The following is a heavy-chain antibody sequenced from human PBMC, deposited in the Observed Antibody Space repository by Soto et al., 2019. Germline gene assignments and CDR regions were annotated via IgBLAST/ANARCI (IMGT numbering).Heavy chain of an antibody. V-gene: IGHV3-11*06. CDR2: ISGSSGYT. J-gene: IGHJ4*02. D-gene: IGHD3-3*01. Sequence: LRLSCAASGFTFSDYYMGLIRQAPGKGLEWVSYISGSSGYTNYADPVKGRFIISRDNAEASLHLQMNSLRAEDTAVYYCARDNDFWSGPGDYWGQGTLVTVSS. CDR3: ARDNDFWSGPGDY. CDR1: GFTFSDYY.